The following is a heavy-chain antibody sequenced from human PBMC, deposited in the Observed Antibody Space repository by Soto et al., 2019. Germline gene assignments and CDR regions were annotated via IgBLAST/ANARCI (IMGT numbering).Heavy chain of an antibody. V-gene: IGHV3-66*01. D-gene: IGHD2-21*01. CDR3: TRDPTTSIVTDY. Sequence: GALRLSCAASGITVITNYFSWVRQAPGQGLEWVSGIYSDGSTHYADSVKGRFTISRDNSKNTLSLQMNTLRAEDTGVYYCTRDPTTSIVTDYWGQGTLVSVS. J-gene: IGHJ4*02. CDR1: GITVITNY. CDR2: IYSDGST.